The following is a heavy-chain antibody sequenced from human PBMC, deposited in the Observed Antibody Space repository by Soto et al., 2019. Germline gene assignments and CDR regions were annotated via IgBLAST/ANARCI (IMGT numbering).Heavy chain of an antibody. D-gene: IGHD3-10*01. CDR1: GFTFSSYA. CDR2: ISGSGGST. CDR3: AKACPPGIKPYYYYYMDV. J-gene: IGHJ6*03. Sequence: GGSLRLSCAASGFTFSSYAMSWVRQAPGKGLEWVSAISGSGGSTYYADSVKGRFTISRDNSKNTLYLQMNSLRAEDTAVYYCAKACPPGIKPYYYYYMDVWGKGTTVTVSS. V-gene: IGHV3-23*01.